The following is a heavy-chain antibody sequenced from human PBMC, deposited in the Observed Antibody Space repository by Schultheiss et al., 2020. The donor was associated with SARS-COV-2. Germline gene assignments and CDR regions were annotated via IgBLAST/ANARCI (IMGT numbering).Heavy chain of an antibody. CDR2: ISGSGTTI. J-gene: IGHJ4*02. Sequence: GESLKISCAASGFTFSSYWMHWVRQAPGKGLEWISSISGSGTTIYYADSLKGRFTISRDNAKISLYLQMNSLKTEDTAVYYCTTELVTMVQGALGYFDYWGQGTLVTVSS. D-gene: IGHD3-10*01. CDR1: GFTFSSYW. V-gene: IGHV3-21*03. CDR3: TTELVTMVQGALGYFDY.